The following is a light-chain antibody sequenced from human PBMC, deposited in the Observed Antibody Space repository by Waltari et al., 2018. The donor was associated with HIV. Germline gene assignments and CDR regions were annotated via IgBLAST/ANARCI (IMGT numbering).Light chain of an antibody. CDR1: KLGDKY. V-gene: IGLV3-1*01. J-gene: IGLJ1*01. CDR3: QAWDSSAAS. CDR2: EDT. Sequence: SYELTQPPSVSVPPGQTASITCSGHKLGDKYVSWYQQRPGQSPVLVIFEDTKRPSDIPERFSGSNSVNTATLTISGTQAMDEADYFCQAWDSSAASFGSGTKVTVL.